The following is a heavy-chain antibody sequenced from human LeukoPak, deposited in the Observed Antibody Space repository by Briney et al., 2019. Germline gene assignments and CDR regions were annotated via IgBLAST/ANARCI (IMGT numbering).Heavy chain of an antibody. D-gene: IGHD5-12*01. CDR1: GFSFDDYA. Sequence: GGSLRLSCAVSGFSFDDYAMHWVRQVPGKGLEWVSGISWNSDNIGYADSVKGRFTTSRDNAKNSLYLQMNSLRAEDTALYYCAINGGGDSGYGNFDYWGQGTLVTASS. J-gene: IGHJ4*02. CDR3: AINGGGDSGYGNFDY. V-gene: IGHV3-9*01. CDR2: ISWNSDNI.